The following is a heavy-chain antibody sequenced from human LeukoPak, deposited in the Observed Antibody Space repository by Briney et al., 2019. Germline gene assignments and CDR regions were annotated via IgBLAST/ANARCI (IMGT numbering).Heavy chain of an antibody. CDR3: VRGGWRYCI. V-gene: IGHV4-59*01. Sequence: SEPLSLTCTVSGGSISRYYWSWMRQPPGKGLEWIGHIYYSESTNYNPSLKSRVNIPVDTSKKQFSLTMNPAAGAGTAGYYFVRGGWRYCIWGKVATVTVSS. D-gene: IGHD2-8*02. J-gene: IGHJ6*04. CDR1: GGSISRYY. CDR2: IYYSEST.